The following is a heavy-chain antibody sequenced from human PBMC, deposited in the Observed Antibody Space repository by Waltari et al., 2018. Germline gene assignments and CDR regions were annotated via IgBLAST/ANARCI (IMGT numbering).Heavy chain of an antibody. J-gene: IGHJ6*02. D-gene: IGHD3-3*01. Sequence: QVQLVQSGAEVKKPGASVKVSCKASGYTFTGYSMTWVRQAPGQGLEWMGWIKPNSGGTNYAQKCKGRGTMTRDTSISTAYMELSRLRSDDTAVYYCARDFTMSFYGMDVWGQGTTVTVSS. CDR2: IKPNSGGT. CDR3: ARDFTMSFYGMDV. CDR1: GYTFTGYS. V-gene: IGHV1-2*02.